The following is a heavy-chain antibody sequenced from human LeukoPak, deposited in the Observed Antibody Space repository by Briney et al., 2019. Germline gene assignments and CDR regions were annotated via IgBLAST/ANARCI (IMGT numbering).Heavy chain of an antibody. Sequence: SETLSLTCNVSGASIRSYYWSWIRQSPGKGLEWIGSITYSGNTELNPSLRSRVTMSSDPPTSQFSLKLSYVTTADTALYYCAQHVVGTSNSFDMWGQGTMVTVSS. J-gene: IGHJ3*02. CDR2: ITYSGNT. CDR3: AQHVVGTSNSFDM. D-gene: IGHD2-15*01. V-gene: IGHV4-59*01. CDR1: GASIRSYY.